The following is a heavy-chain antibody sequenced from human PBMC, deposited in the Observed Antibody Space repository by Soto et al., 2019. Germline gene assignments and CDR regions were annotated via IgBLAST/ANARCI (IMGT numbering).Heavy chain of an antibody. CDR3: AREVLTGAEIDY. J-gene: IGHJ4*02. Sequence: VGSLRLSCAASGFIFESYGMHWVRQVSGKGLEWVAGIKYDGSDKFYADSVQGRFSISRDNTKDTLYLQLSSLRAEDTAVYFCAREVLTGAEIDYWGQGTQVTVSS. D-gene: IGHD3-9*01. CDR2: IKYDGSDK. CDR1: GFIFESYG. V-gene: IGHV3-33*05.